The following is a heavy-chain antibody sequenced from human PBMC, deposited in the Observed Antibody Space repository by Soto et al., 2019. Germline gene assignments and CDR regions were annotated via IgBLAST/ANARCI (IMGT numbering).Heavy chain of an antibody. D-gene: IGHD3-22*01. CDR2: LSGSGSTT. J-gene: IGHJ4*02. V-gene: IGHV3-23*01. CDR3: AKTPGSPYDGSGYYYVPNNYYFDY. CDR1: GFTFSSYA. Sequence: GRSLRLSCAASGFTFSSYAMSWVRQAPGKGLEWVSALSGSGSTTYYADSVKGRFTISRDNSKNMLYLQMSSLRAEDTAVYYCAKTPGSPYDGSGYYYVPNNYYFDYWGQGTLVTVSS.